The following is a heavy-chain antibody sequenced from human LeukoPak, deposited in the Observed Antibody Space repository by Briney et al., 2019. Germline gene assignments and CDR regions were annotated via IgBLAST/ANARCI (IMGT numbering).Heavy chain of an antibody. J-gene: IGHJ4*02. CDR2: ISGSGGST. CDR3: AKVPNYYDSSGYYYWFDY. CDR1: GFTFSSYA. Sequence: GGSLRLSCAASGFTFSSYAMSWVRQAPGKGLEWVSAISGSGGSTYYADSVKGRFTISRDNSKNTLYLQMNSLRAEDTAVYYCAKVPNYYDSSGYYYWFDYRGQGTLVTVSS. V-gene: IGHV3-23*01. D-gene: IGHD3-22*01.